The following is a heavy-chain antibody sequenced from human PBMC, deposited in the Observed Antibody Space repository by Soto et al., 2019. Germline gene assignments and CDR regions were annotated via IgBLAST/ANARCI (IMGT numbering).Heavy chain of an antibody. CDR1: GGSISSYY. Sequence: SETLSLTCTVSGGSISSYYWSWIRQPPGKGLEWIGYIYYSGSTNYNPSLKSRVTITLETSKSQFSLRLTSVTASDTAVYYCARMGAYYQSIDPWGQGTVVTVSS. CDR3: ARMGAYYQSIDP. J-gene: IGHJ5*02. D-gene: IGHD2-21*01. CDR2: IYYSGST. V-gene: IGHV4-59*08.